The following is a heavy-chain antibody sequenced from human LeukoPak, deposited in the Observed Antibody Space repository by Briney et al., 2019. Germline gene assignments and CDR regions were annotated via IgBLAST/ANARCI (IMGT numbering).Heavy chain of an antibody. Sequence: ASVTVSCTASGYTFTSYYMHWVRQAPGQGLEWMGIINPSGGSTSYAQKFQGRVTVTRDTSTSTVYMELSSLRSEDTAVYYCANGPRDGYDFDYWGQGTLVTVSS. CDR1: GYTFTSYY. D-gene: IGHD5-24*01. V-gene: IGHV1-46*01. J-gene: IGHJ4*02. CDR3: ANGPRDGYDFDY. CDR2: INPSGGST.